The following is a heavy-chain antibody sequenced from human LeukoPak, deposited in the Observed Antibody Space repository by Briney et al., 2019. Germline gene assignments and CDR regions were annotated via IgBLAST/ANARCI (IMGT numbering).Heavy chain of an antibody. J-gene: IGHJ4*02. Sequence: GGSLTLSCAASGCTFSSYARSWVRQAPGKGLEWVSAISGRGGSTYYADSVKGRFTIARDNSKNTPYLQMNGLRAEDTAVYYCAKEERITYYCHYWGQGTLVTVSS. V-gene: IGHV3-23*01. D-gene: IGHD2-15*01. CDR2: ISGRGGST. CDR1: GCTFSSYA. CDR3: AKEERITYYCHY.